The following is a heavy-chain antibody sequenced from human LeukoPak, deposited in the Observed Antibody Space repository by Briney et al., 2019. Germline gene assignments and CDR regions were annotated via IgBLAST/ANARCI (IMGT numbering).Heavy chain of an antibody. Sequence: SVKVSCKASGFTFTSSAMQWVRQARGQGLEWIGWIVVGSGNTNYAQKFQERVTITRDMSTSTAYMELSSLRSEDTAVYYCAAGVAAAGTVPIYYYYMDVWGKGTTVTVSS. D-gene: IGHD6-13*01. V-gene: IGHV1-58*02. CDR2: IVVGSGNT. CDR1: GFTFTSSA. CDR3: AAGVAAAGTVPIYYYYMDV. J-gene: IGHJ6*03.